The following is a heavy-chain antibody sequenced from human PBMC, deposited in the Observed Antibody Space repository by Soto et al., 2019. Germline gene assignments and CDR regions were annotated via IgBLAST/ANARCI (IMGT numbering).Heavy chain of an antibody. V-gene: IGHV5-51*01. D-gene: IGHD2-15*01. CDR2: IYPGDSDT. CDR3: AGLYCSADGGYSNGCLDC. J-gene: IGHJ4*02. CDR1: GYRFTNYL. Sequence: PGESLKISFKGSGYRFTNYLIGWARQMPGKGLEWMGIIYPGDSDTRYSPSFQGQVTISVDKSISTTYLQWSSLKASDTAMYYCAGLYCSADGGYSNGCLDCWGQGTLVTVSS.